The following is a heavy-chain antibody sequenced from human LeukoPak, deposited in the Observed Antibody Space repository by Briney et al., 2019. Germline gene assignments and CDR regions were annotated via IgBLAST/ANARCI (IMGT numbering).Heavy chain of an antibody. CDR3: ARRPNDYDILTGYYYGMDV. D-gene: IGHD3-9*01. CDR2: IDPSDSYT. J-gene: IGHJ6*02. CDR1: GYSFTSYW. V-gene: IGHV5-10-1*01. Sequence: GESLKISCEGSGYSFTSYWISWVRQMPGKGLEWVGRIDPSDSYTNYSPSFQGHVTISADKSISTAYLQWSSLKASDTAMYYCARRPNDYDILTGYYYGMDVWGQGTTVTVSS.